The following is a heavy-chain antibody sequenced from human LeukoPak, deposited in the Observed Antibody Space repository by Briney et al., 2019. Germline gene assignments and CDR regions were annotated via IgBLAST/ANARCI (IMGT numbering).Heavy chain of an antibody. CDR2: IRYDGGNK. Sequence: GGSLRLSCAASGFTFSNYGTQWVRPAPGKGLEGVAFIRYDGGNKYYADSVKGRFTISRDNSKNTLYLQMNSLRAEDTAVYYCARDPAHHCSSTSCHPIYWGQGTLVTVSS. CDR1: GFTFSNYG. D-gene: IGHD2-2*01. CDR3: ARDPAHHCSSTSCHPIY. V-gene: IGHV3-30*02. J-gene: IGHJ4*02.